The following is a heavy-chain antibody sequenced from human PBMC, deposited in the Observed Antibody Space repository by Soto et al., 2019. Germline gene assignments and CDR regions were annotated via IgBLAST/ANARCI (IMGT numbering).Heavy chain of an antibody. CDR3: IVATDHYYYGMDV. D-gene: IGHD5-12*01. CDR2: IKSKTDGGTT. Sequence: GGSLRLSCAASGFTFSNAWMNWVRQAPGKGLEWVGRIKSKTDGGTTDYAAPVKGRFTISRDDSKNTLYLQMNSLKTEDTAVYYCIVATDHYYYGMDVWGQGTTVTVSS. CDR1: GFTFSNAW. V-gene: IGHV3-15*07. J-gene: IGHJ6*02.